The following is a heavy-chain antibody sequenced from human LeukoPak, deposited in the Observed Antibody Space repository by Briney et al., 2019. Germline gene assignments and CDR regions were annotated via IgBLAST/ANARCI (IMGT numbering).Heavy chain of an antibody. Sequence: SETLSLTCTVSGGSISSYYWSWIRQPPGKGLEWIGYIHYSGSTNYNPSLKSRVTISVDTSNNQFSLKLSSVTAADTAVYYCAGSSSSWYFPDAFDIWGQGTMVTVSS. V-gene: IGHV4-59*01. D-gene: IGHD6-13*01. CDR1: GGSISSYY. CDR3: AGSSSSWYFPDAFDI. CDR2: IHYSGST. J-gene: IGHJ3*02.